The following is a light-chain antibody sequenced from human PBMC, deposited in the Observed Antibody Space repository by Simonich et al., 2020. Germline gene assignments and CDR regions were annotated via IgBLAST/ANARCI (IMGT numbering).Light chain of an antibody. CDR1: QSFLYSSNNKNY. Sequence: DIVMTQSPDSLAVSLGERATLNCKYSQSFLYSSNNKNYLACYQQKPGQPPKLLIYWASTREYGVPDRFSGSGSGTDFTLTISSLKAEDVAVYYCQQYYSTPQTFGQGTKVEIK. J-gene: IGKJ1*01. V-gene: IGKV4-1*01. CDR2: WAS. CDR3: QQYYSTPQT.